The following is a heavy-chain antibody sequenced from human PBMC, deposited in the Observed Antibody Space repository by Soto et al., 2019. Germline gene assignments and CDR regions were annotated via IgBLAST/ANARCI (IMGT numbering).Heavy chain of an antibody. CDR2: VDPSDSYT. CDR1: GYNFSNYY. D-gene: IGHD4-17*01. Sequence: GESLKISCEGSGYNFSNYYISWVRHLPGKGLAWMGRVDPSDSYTNYGPSFEGHVSISADMWITTAFLRLRSLKASARGLYYCATLKWDYGDYGSWGEGTLVTVSS. V-gene: IGHV5-10-1*01. CDR3: ATLKWDYGDYGS. J-gene: IGHJ4*02.